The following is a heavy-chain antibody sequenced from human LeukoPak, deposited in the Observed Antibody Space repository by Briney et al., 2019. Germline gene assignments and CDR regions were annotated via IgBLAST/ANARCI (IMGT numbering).Heavy chain of an antibody. J-gene: IGHJ4*02. CDR3: ARAGTTGSVDY. D-gene: IGHD1-14*01. CDR1: GFTFSNYW. CDR2: INQDGGAK. Sequence: PGGSLRLSCVASGFTFSNYWMSWVRQAPGKGVEWVANINQDGGAKYYVDSMKGRFTISRDNDKNSLYLQMNSLSADDTAVYYCARAGTTGSVDYWGQGSLVTVSS. V-gene: IGHV3-7*01.